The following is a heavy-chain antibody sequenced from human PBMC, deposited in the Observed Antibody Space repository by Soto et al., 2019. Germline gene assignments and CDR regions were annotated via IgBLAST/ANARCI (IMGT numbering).Heavy chain of an antibody. V-gene: IGHV3-33*01. CDR3: ASETKYYDFWSGYDTYAFDI. CDR2: VWYDGSNK. CDR1: GFTFSSYG. Sequence: GGSRRLSCAASGFTFSSYGMHWVRQAPGKGLEWVAVVWYDGSNKYYADSVKGRFTISRDNSKNTLYLQMNSLRAEDTAVYYCASETKYYDFWSGYDTYAFDIWGQGTMVTVSS. J-gene: IGHJ3*02. D-gene: IGHD3-3*01.